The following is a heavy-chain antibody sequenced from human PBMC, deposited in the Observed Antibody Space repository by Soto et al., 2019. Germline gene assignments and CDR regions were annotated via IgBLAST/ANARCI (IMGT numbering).Heavy chain of an antibody. CDR2: IASHTGNT. D-gene: IGHD3-16*02. CDR1: GYTFADYG. V-gene: IGHV1-18*04. J-gene: IGHJ4*02. CDR3: ARVDDDIWGPYLSGQY. Sequence: QVQLIQSGPEVKRPGASVKLSCKASGYTFADYGIIWVRQAPGQGLEWVAWIASHTGNTDYARHLRGRVTVTTDTYTNTAFLNLMSLTSDDTAFYYCARVDDDIWGPYLSGQYWGQGTLVTVSS.